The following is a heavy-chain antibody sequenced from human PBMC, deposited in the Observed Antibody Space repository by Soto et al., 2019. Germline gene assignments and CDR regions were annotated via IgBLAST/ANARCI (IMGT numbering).Heavy chain of an antibody. CDR2: ISGSGGST. V-gene: IGHV3-23*01. D-gene: IGHD6-13*01. CDR1: GFPFSSYA. Sequence: GGSLRLSCAASGFPFSSYAMSWVRQAPGKGLEWVSAISGSGGSTYYADSVKGRFTISRDNSKNTLYLQMNSLRAEDTAVYYCAKDRPRGEQQLVLDYWGQGTLVTVSS. J-gene: IGHJ4*02. CDR3: AKDRPRGEQQLVLDY.